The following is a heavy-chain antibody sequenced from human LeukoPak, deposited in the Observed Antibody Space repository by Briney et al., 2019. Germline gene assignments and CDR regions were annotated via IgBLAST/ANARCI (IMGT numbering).Heavy chain of an antibody. CDR1: GGSISSYY. Sequence: SETLSLTCTVSGGSISSYYWSWIRQPPGKGLEWIGYIYYSGSTNYNPSLKSRVTISEDTSKNQFSLKLSSVTAADTAVYYCARSIAVAGPKHFDYWGQGTLVTVSS. CDR3: ARSIAVAGPKHFDY. V-gene: IGHV4-59*01. CDR2: IYYSGST. D-gene: IGHD6-19*01. J-gene: IGHJ4*02.